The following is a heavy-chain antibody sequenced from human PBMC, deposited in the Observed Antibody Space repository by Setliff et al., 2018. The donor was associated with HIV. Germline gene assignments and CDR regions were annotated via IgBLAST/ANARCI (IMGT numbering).Heavy chain of an antibody. D-gene: IGHD6-13*01. CDR3: ARVPTSSWYVTTQRTKEYFHH. CDR2: IFYSGST. J-gene: IGHJ1*01. V-gene: IGHV4-59*11. CDR1: GGSISSHY. Sequence: SETLSLTCTVSGGSISSHYWSWIRQPPGKELEWIGYIFYSGSTKYNPSLQSRVTISTDTSRNQFSLRLSSVTAADTAIYYCARVPTSSWYVTTQRTKEYFHHWGQGTLVTVSS.